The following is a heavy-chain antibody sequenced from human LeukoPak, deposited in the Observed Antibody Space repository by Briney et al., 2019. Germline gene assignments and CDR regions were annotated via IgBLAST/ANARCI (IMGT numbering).Heavy chain of an antibody. V-gene: IGHV3-21*01. D-gene: IGHD3-10*01. CDR1: GFTFSSYS. CDR2: ISSSSSYI. Sequence: GGSLRLSCAASGFTFSSYSMNWVRQAPGEGLEWVSSISSSSSYIYYADSVKGRFTISRDNAKNSLYLQMNSLRAEDTAVYYCAREGYYYGSGSSYYYYGMDVWGQGTTVTVSS. J-gene: IGHJ6*02. CDR3: AREGYYYGSGSSYYYYGMDV.